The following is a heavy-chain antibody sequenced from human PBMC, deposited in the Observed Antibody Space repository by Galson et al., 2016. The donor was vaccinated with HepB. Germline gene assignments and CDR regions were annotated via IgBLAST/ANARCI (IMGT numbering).Heavy chain of an antibody. Sequence: SVKVSCKASGYTFTHYGITWVRQAPGQGLQWMGWITAYNSKPNYARNFQGRVSMTTDTSTSTAYMELRSLRSDDTAVYYCARSILTFGELSGHFDFWGQGTLVTVSS. J-gene: IGHJ4*02. CDR1: GYTFTHYG. V-gene: IGHV1-18*01. D-gene: IGHD3-16*01. CDR2: ITAYNSKP. CDR3: ARSILTFGELSGHFDF.